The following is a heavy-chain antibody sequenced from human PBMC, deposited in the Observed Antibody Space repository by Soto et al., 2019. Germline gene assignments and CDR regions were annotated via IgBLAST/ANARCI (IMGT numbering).Heavy chain of an antibody. CDR2: ISSSGSTI. V-gene: IGHV3-48*03. J-gene: IGHJ6*02. D-gene: IGHD3-3*01. Sequence: GGSLRLSCVASGFTFSSYEMNWVRQAPGKGLEWVSYISSSGSTIYYADSVKGRFTISRDNAKNSLYLQMNSLRAEDTAVYYCAREAYDFWSGYYGPYGMDVWGQGTTVTVSS. CDR3: AREAYDFWSGYYGPYGMDV. CDR1: GFTFSSYE.